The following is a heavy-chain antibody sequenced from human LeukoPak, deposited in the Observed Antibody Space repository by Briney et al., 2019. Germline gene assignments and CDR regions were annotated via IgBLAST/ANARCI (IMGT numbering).Heavy chain of an antibody. CDR1: GYTFTSYY. V-gene: IGHV1-46*01. J-gene: IGHJ4*02. Sequence: GASVKVSCKASGYTFTSYYMHWVRQAPGQGLEWMGIINPSGGSTSYAQKFQGRVIMTRYTSTSKVYMELSSLTSDDTSVHDCARGSRVITMVRGVINSLDYWGKGPLVTVSS. D-gene: IGHD3-10*01. CDR2: INPSGGST. CDR3: ARGSRVITMVRGVINSLDY.